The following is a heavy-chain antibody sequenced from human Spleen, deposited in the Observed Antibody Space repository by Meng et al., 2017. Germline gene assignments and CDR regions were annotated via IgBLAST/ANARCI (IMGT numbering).Heavy chain of an antibody. J-gene: IGHJ4*02. CDR1: GFTFSISL. V-gene: IGHV3-23*01. D-gene: IGHD2/OR15-2a*01. Sequence: GESLKISCAASGFTFSISLIHWVRQAPGKVLEWDSVISGSGSGTTYYADSVKGRFTISKDNYKNTLYLQMNSLRAEDTAVYYCARLSRVGGDYFDYWGQGTLVTVSS. CDR3: ARLSRVGGDYFDY. CDR2: ISGSGSGTT.